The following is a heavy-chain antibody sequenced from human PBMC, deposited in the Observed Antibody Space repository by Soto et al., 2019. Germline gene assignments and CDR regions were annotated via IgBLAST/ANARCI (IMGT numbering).Heavy chain of an antibody. D-gene: IGHD3-10*01. Sequence: EVQLVQSGAEVKKPGESLKVSCKGSGYSFTSYWIGWVRQMPGKGLDWMGIIYPGDSDTRYSPSFQGQVTISDDKSISTAYLQWNSLKASDTAMYYCARASGSGRDYSPADSWGQGTLVTVSS. CDR1: GYSFTSYW. CDR2: IYPGDSDT. J-gene: IGHJ4*02. CDR3: ARASGSGRDYSPADS. V-gene: IGHV5-51*01.